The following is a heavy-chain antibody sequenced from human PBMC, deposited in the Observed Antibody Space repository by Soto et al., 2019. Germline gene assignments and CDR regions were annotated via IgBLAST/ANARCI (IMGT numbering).Heavy chain of an antibody. D-gene: IGHD3-10*01. CDR2: INHSGST. CDR1: GGSFSGYY. CDR3: ARVGITMVRGVILTAFDY. J-gene: IGHJ4*02. V-gene: IGHV4-34*01. Sequence: QVQLQQWGAGLLKPSETLSLTCAVYGGSFSGYYWSWIRQPPGKGLEWIGEINHSGSTNYNPSLKSRVTISVDTSKNQFSLKLSSVTAADTAVYYCARVGITMVRGVILTAFDYWGQGTLVTVSS.